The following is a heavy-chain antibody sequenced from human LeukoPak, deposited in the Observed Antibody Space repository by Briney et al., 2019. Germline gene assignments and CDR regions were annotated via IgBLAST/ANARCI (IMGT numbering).Heavy chain of an antibody. CDR1: GFTFSSYS. J-gene: IGHJ4*02. D-gene: IGHD3-22*01. CDR2: ISSSSSYI. Sequence: GGSLRLSCAASGFTFSSYSMNWVRQAPGKGLEWVSSISSSSSYIYYADSVKGRFTISRDNAKSSLYLQMNSLRAEDTAVYYCAREIDYYDSSGLDYWGQGTLVTVSS. CDR3: AREIDYYDSSGLDY. V-gene: IGHV3-21*01.